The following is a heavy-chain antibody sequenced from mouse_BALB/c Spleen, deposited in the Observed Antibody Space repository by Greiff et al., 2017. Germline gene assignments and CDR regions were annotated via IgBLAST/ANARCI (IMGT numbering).Heavy chain of an antibody. CDR2: IDPSDSET. Sequence: QVQLQQPGAELVRPGASVKLSCKASGYTFTSYWMNWVKQRPEQGLEWIGMIDPSDSETRLNQKFKDKATLTVDKSSSTAYMQLSSPTSEDSAVYYCARSGDYDHYFDDWGQGTTLTVSS. D-gene: IGHD2-4*01. CDR3: ARSGDYDHYFDD. CDR1: GYTFTSYW. V-gene: IGHV1-52*01. J-gene: IGHJ2*01.